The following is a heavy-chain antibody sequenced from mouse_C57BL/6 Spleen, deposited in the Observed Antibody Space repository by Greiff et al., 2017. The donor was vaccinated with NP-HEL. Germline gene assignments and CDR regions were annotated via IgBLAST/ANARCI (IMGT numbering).Heavy chain of an antibody. D-gene: IGHD2-4*01. CDR1: GYTFTSYW. CDR3: ARRSSYDYDVGYFDY. V-gene: IGHV1-52*01. Sequence: VQLQQPGAELVRPGSSVKLSCKASGYTFTSYWMHWVKQRPIQGLEWIGNIDPSDSETHYNQKFKDKATLTVDKSSSTAYMQLSSLTSEDSAVYYCARRSSYDYDVGYFDYWGQGTTLTVSS. CDR2: IDPSDSET. J-gene: IGHJ2*01.